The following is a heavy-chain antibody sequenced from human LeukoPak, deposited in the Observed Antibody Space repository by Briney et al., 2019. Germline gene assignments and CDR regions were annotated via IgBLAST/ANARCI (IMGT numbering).Heavy chain of an antibody. CDR3: ARDDRSYDILTGYYKPAYYFDY. CDR1: GFTFSSDS. Sequence: GGSLRLSCAASGFTFSSDSMNWVREAAGKGLEWVSSISSSSSYIYYADSVKGRFTISRDNAKNSLYLQMNSLRAEDTAVYYCARDDRSYDILTGYYKPAYYFDYWGQGTLVTVSS. V-gene: IGHV3-21*01. CDR2: ISSSSSYI. D-gene: IGHD3-9*01. J-gene: IGHJ4*02.